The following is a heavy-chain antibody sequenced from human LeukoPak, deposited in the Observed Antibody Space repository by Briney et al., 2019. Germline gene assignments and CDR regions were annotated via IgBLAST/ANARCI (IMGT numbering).Heavy chain of an antibody. D-gene: IGHD1-26*01. Sequence: GGSLRLSCAASGFTFSSYTINWVRQAPGKGLEWVSSIISSSIYIYYADSVKGRFTVSRDNAKNSLYLQMNSLRAEDTAVYYCARDLTSSGSYKDWGQGTLVTVSS. CDR1: GFTFSSYT. J-gene: IGHJ4*02. CDR2: IISSSIYI. CDR3: ARDLTSSGSYKD. V-gene: IGHV3-21*01.